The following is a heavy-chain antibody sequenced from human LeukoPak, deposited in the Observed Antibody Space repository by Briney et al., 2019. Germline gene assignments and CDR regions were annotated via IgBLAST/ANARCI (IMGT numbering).Heavy chain of an antibody. D-gene: IGHD3-3*01. J-gene: IGHJ4*02. CDR2: IKQDGSEK. CDR1: GFTFSSYW. Sequence: GGSLRLSCTASGFTFSSYWMSWVRQAPGKGLEWVANIKQDGSEKYYVDSVKGRFTISRDNAKNSLYLQMNSLRAEDTAVYYCARGQGRFLEWFAHFDYWGQGTLVTVSS. CDR3: ARGQGRFLEWFAHFDY. V-gene: IGHV3-7*01.